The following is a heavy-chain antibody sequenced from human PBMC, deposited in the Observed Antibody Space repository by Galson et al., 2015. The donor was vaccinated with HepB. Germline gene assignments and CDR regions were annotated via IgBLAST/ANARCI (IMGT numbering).Heavy chain of an antibody. CDR3: ARTIYSSGTYNRD. J-gene: IGHJ4*02. CDR2: ISSSSTYI. CDR1: GFTFSSYS. D-gene: IGHD3-10*01. V-gene: IGHV3-21*01. Sequence: SLRLSCAASGFTFSSYSMNWVRQAPGKGLEWVSSISSSSTYIYYADSVKGRFTISRDNAKNSLYLQMNSLRAEDTAVYFCARTIYSSGTYNRDWGQGTLVTFSS.